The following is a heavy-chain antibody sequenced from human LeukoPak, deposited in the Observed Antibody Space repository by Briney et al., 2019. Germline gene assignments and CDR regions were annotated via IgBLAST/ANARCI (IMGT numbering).Heavy chain of an antibody. CDR3: ARDVAAAGRDNWFDP. CDR2: ISAYNGKT. J-gene: IGHJ5*02. Sequence: ASVKVSCKASGYTFTSYGITWVRQAPGQGLEWMGWISAYNGKTNYAQKFQGRVTMTTDTSTYTAYMELRSLRSDDTAVYYCARDVAAAGRDNWFDPWGQGTLVTVSS. V-gene: IGHV1-18*01. CDR1: GYTFTSYG. D-gene: IGHD6-13*01.